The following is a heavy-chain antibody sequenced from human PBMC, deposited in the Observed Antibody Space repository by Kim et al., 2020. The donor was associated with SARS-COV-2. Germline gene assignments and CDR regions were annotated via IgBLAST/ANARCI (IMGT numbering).Heavy chain of an antibody. CDR2: INHSGST. D-gene: IGHD6-13*01. CDR3: ARGRGGSWYIVFDY. V-gene: IGHV4-34*01. J-gene: IGHJ4*02. CDR1: GGSFSGYY. Sequence: SETLSLTCAVYGGSFSGYYWSWIRQPPGKGLEWIGEINHSGSTNYNPSLKSRVTISVDTSKNQFSLKLSSVTAADTAVYYCARGRGGSWYIVFDYWGQGTLVTVSS.